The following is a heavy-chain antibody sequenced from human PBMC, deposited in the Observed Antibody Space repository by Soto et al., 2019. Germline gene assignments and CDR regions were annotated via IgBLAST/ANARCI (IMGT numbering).Heavy chain of an antibody. Sequence: VSVTVSCKASGYTFTSYGIIWVRQAPGQGLEWMGWISAYNGNTNYAQKLQGRVTMTTDTSTDTAYMELSSLRSEDTAVYYCATWGGIAAAGIAWFDPWGQGTLVTVSS. V-gene: IGHV1-18*01. D-gene: IGHD6-13*01. CDR3: ATWGGIAAAGIAWFDP. CDR1: GYTFTSYG. J-gene: IGHJ5*02. CDR2: ISAYNGNT.